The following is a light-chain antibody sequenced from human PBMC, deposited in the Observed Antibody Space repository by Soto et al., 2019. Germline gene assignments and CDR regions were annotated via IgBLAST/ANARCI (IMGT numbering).Light chain of an antibody. Sequence: DIQMTQSPSSLSASVGDSVTITCRASQGISVYVAWYQQKPGKVPELLIYEASTLQSGVPSRFRGRGSGTYFTLTISSLQPEDVATYYCQNYNSAPYIFGQGTKLEIK. CDR1: QGISVY. CDR2: EAS. CDR3: QNYNSAPYI. V-gene: IGKV1-27*01. J-gene: IGKJ2*01.